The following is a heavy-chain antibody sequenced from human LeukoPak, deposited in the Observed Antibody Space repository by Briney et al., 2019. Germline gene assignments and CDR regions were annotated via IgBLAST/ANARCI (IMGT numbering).Heavy chain of an antibody. J-gene: IGHJ3*02. V-gene: IGHV3-21*01. CDR1: GFTFSSYS. D-gene: IGHD3-16*02. CDR2: ISSSSSYI. CDR3: ASIPYDYVWGSYRYPNDAFDI. Sequence: GGSLRLSCAASGFTFSSYSMNWVRQAPGKGREWVSTISSSSSYIYYADSVKGRFTISRDNAKNSLYLQMNSLRAEDTAVYYCASIPYDYVWGSYRYPNDAFDIWGQGTMVTVSS.